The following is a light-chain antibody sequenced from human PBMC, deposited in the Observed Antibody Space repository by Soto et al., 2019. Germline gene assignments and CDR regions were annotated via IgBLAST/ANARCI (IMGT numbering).Light chain of an antibody. CDR2: AAS. CDR3: QLYGGSHMFS. Sequence: EIVLTQSPGTLSLSPGEGGTLSCRASQSISSSYLAWYQQKPGQSPRLLFYAASSRATGVPDRFSGGGSGTDFTLTISRLEPEDFAVYYCQLYGGSHMFSFGQGTKLEIK. CDR1: QSISSSY. V-gene: IGKV3-20*01. J-gene: IGKJ2*01.